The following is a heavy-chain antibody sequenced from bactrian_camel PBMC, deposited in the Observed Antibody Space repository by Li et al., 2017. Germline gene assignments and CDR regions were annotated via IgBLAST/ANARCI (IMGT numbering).Heavy chain of an antibody. Sequence: QLVESGGGSVQAGGSLRLSCAASGRIYKDCLGWFRQAPGKEREWVSIISGSESTSYADSVKGRFAISKDNAKNTLFLQMNDLKTEDTAMYYCAADGSCSAWYGNFVNTYWGRGTQVTVS. CDR2: ISGSEST. J-gene: IGHJ4*01. D-gene: IGHD6*01. CDR3: AADGSCSAWYGNFVNTY. CDR1: GRIYKDC. V-gene: IGHV3S53*01.